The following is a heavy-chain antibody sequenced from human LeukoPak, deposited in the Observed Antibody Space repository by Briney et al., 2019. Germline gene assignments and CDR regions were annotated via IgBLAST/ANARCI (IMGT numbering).Heavy chain of an antibody. V-gene: IGHV1-24*01. CDR2: FDPEDGET. CDR3: AREGRDPNIVVVPAERGYNWFDP. J-gene: IGHJ5*02. CDR1: GYTLTELS. Sequence: ASVKVSCKVSGYTLTELSMHWVRQAPGKGLEWMGGFDPEDGETIYAQKFQGRVTMTRDTSTSTVYMELSSLRSEDTAVYYCAREGRDPNIVVVPAERGYNWFDPWGQGTLVTVSS. D-gene: IGHD2-2*01.